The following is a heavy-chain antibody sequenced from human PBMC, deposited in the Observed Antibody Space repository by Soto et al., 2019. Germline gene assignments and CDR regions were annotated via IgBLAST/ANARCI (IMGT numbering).Heavy chain of an antibody. J-gene: IGHJ4*02. V-gene: IGHV3-23*01. CDR2: ISGGGGSS. D-gene: IGHD2-21*02. Sequence: EVQLLESGGGLVQPGGSLRLSCAASGFTFSNYAMSWVRQAPGKGLEWVSGISGGGGSSYYADSVKGRFTISRDNSKNTLYLPMNSLRAEATAVYYCAHNCGVDCHSVFFYWGQGTLVIVSS. CDR1: GFTFSNYA. CDR3: AHNCGVDCHSVFFY.